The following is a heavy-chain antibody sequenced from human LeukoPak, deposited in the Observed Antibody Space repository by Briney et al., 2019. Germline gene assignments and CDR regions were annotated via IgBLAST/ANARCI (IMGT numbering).Heavy chain of an antibody. J-gene: IGHJ4*01. V-gene: IGHV3-48*03. CDR3: ATSQGSWPDYFDY. CDR2: ISTSGNSI. CDR1: GFTFSSYE. D-gene: IGHD6-13*01. Sequence: GGSLRLSCAASGFTFSSYEMNWVRQAPGKGLEWVSYISTSGNSIYYADSVKGRFTISRDNAKNSLFLQMNSLRAEDTAVYYCATSQGSWPDYFDYWGQGTLVTVSS.